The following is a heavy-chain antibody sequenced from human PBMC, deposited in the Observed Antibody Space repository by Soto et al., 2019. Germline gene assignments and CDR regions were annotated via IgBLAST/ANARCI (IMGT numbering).Heavy chain of an antibody. V-gene: IGHV4-4*07. CDR1: GGSISSYY. Sequence: PSETLSLTCTVSGGSISSYYWSWIRQPAGKGLEWIGRIYTSGSTNYNPSLKSRVTMSVDTSKNQFSLKLSSVTAADTAVYYCARDSLPEGGAAFDYWGQGTLVTAPQ. D-gene: IGHD1-26*01. CDR2: IYTSGST. J-gene: IGHJ4*02. CDR3: ARDSLPEGGAAFDY.